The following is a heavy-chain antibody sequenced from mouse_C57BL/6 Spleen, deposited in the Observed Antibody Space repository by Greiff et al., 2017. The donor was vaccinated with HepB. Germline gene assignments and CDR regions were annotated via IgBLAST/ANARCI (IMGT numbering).Heavy chain of an antibody. CDR2: ISNGGGST. CDR3: AIYYDYDVGYAMDY. V-gene: IGHV5-12*01. CDR1: GFTFSDYY. J-gene: IGHJ4*01. Sequence: EVMLVESGGGLVQPGGSLKLSCAASGFTFSDYYMYWVRQTPEKRLEWVAYISNGGGSTYYPDTVKGRFTISRDNAKNTLYLQMSRLKSEDTAMYYCAIYYDYDVGYAMDYWGQGTSVTVSS. D-gene: IGHD2-4*01.